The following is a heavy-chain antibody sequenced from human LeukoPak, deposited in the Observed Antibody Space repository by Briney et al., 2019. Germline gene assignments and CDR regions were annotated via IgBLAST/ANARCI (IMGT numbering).Heavy chain of an antibody. J-gene: IGHJ5*02. CDR1: GFTFSTYA. CDR3: AKDGGFIVVVPEATFDP. Sequence: GGSLRLSCAASGFTFSTYAMSWVRQAPGKGLEWVSAISGSGGSTYYADSVKGRFTISGDNSKNTLYLQMNSLRAEDTAVYYCAKDGGFIVVVPEATFDPWGQGTLVTVSS. V-gene: IGHV3-23*01. CDR2: ISGSGGST. D-gene: IGHD2-2*01.